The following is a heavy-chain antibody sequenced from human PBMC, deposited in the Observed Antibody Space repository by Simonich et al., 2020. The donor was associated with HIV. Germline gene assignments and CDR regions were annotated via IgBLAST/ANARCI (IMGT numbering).Heavy chain of an antibody. J-gene: IGHJ4*02. Sequence: QVQLQQWGAGLLKPSETLSLTCAVYGGSFRGYYWSWLRQPPGKGREWIGEINHSGITNYKSSLNSRATISVDKYKNQFSLKLSSVTAADTAIYYCARRDRELILYFDYWGQGNLVTVSS. CDR3: ARRDRELILYFDY. CDR1: GGSFRGYY. V-gene: IGHV4-34*01. CDR2: INHSGIT. D-gene: IGHD3-3*01.